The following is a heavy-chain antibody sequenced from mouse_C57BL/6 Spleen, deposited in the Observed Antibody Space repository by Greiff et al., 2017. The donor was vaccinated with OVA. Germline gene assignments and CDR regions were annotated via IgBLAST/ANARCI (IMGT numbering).Heavy chain of an antibody. Sequence: VQLKESGPGLVKPSQSLSLTCSVTGYSITSGYYWNWIRQFPGNKLEWMGYISYDGSNNYNPSLKNRISITRDTSKNQFFLKLNSVTTEAPATYYCARKVVGGAMDYWGQGTSVTVSS. V-gene: IGHV3-6*01. CDR3: ARKVVGGAMDY. J-gene: IGHJ4*01. D-gene: IGHD1-1*01. CDR1: GYSITSGYY. CDR2: ISYDGSN.